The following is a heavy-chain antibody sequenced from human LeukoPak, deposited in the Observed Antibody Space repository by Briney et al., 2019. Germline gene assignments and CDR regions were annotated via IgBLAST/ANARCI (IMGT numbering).Heavy chain of an antibody. CDR2: IYYSGST. CDR3: ATRLLLWFGELGWFDP. J-gene: IGHJ5*02. CDR1: GGSISSGDYY. Sequence: SETLSLTCTVSGGSISSGDYYWSWIRQPPGKGLEWIGYIYYSGSTYYNPSLKSRVTISVDTSKNQFSLKLSSVSAADTAVYYCATRLLLWFGELGWFDPWGQGTLVTVSS. D-gene: IGHD3-10*01. V-gene: IGHV4-30-4*01.